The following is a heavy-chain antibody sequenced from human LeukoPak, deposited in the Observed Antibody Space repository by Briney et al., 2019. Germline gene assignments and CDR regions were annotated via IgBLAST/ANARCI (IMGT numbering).Heavy chain of an antibody. D-gene: IGHD6-13*01. CDR3: ARDPGAAAALDYFDY. Sequence: SETLSLTCTVSGGSISSYYWSWIRQPAGKGLEWIGRIYTSGSTNYNPSHKSRVTMSVDTSKNQFSLKLSSVTAADTAVYYCARDPGAAAALDYFDYWGQGTLVTVSS. CDR2: IYTSGST. V-gene: IGHV4-4*07. CDR1: GGSISSYY. J-gene: IGHJ4*02.